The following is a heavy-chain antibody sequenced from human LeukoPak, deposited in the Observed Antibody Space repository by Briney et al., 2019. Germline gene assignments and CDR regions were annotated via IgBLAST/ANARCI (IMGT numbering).Heavy chain of an antibody. CDR2: IIPIFGTA. D-gene: IGHD4-17*01. V-gene: IGHV1-69*13. J-gene: IGHJ4*02. CDR1: GYTFTSYD. CDR3: AYMTTVTNY. Sequence: SVKVSCKASGYTFTSYDINWVRQAPGQGLEWMGGIIPIFGTANYAQKFQGRVTITADESTSTAYMELSSLRSEDTAVYYCAYMTTVTNYWGQGTLVTVSS.